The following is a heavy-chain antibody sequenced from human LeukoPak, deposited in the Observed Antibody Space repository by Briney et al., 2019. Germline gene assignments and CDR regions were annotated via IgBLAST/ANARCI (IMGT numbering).Heavy chain of an antibody. Sequence: SETLSLTCAVYGGSFSGYYWSWIRQPPGKGLEWIGEINHSGSTNYNPSLKSRVTISADTSKNQFSLKLSSVTAADTAVYYCARERRWLLARINDYWGQGTLVTVSS. J-gene: IGHJ4*02. CDR1: GGSFSGYY. CDR3: ARERRWLLARINDY. CDR2: INHSGST. D-gene: IGHD3-22*01. V-gene: IGHV4-34*01.